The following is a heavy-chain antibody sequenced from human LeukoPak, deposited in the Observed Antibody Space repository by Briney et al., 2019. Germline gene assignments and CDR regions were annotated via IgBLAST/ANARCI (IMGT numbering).Heavy chain of an antibody. J-gene: IGHJ4*02. CDR1: GFTFSSYG. V-gene: IGHV3-30*18. CDR2: IPYDGSNK. CDR3: AKASNTYSSGWRFDY. D-gene: IGHD6-19*01. Sequence: GRSLRLSCAASGFTFSSYGMHWVRQAPGKGLEWVAVIPYDGSNKYYADSVKGRFTISRDNSKNTLYLQMNSLRAEDTAVYYCAKASNTYSSGWRFDYWGQGTLVTVSS.